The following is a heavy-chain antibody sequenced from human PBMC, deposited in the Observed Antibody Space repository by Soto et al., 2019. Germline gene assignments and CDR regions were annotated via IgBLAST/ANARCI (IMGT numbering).Heavy chain of an antibody. J-gene: IGHJ4*02. Sequence: ASVKVSCKASGGTFSSYAISWVRQAPGQGLEWMGGIIPIFGTANYAQKFQGRVTITADESTSTAYMELSSLRSEDTAVYYCAVRYSYGYNFDYWGQGTLVTVSS. CDR1: GGTFSSYA. D-gene: IGHD5-18*01. CDR2: IIPIFGTA. CDR3: AVRYSYGYNFDY. V-gene: IGHV1-69*13.